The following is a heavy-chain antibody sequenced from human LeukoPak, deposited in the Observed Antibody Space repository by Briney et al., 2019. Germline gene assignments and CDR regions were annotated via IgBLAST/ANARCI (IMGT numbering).Heavy chain of an antibody. CDR2: ISSSGSTI. V-gene: IGHV3-48*03. Sequence: RGGSLRLSCAASGFTFSSYEMNWVRQAPGKGLEWVSYISSSGSTIYYADSVKGRFTISRDNAKNSLYLQMNSLRAEDTAVYYCARVTYYYDSSGYSGRVLGYWGQGTLVTVSS. J-gene: IGHJ4*02. D-gene: IGHD3-22*01. CDR1: GFTFSSYE. CDR3: ARVTYYYDSSGYSGRVLGY.